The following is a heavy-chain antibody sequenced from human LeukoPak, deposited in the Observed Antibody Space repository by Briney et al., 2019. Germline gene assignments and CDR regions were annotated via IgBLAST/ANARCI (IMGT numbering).Heavy chain of an antibody. CDR2: ISSNGAGT. J-gene: IGHJ4*02. CDR1: GFSFSGNA. CDR3: VKGRSECDDH. V-gene: IGHV3-64D*09. Sequence: PGGSLRLSCSASGFSFSGNAMHWVRQAPGKGLEYVSAISSNGAGTYYVDSVKGRFTISRDNSKNTLYLQMSSLRLEDTALYYCVKGRSECDDHWGQGTLVTVSS. D-gene: IGHD3-3*01.